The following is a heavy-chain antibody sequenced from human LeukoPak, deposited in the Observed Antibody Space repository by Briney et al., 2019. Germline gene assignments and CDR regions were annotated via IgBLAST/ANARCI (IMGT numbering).Heavy chain of an antibody. CDR1: GGSFSGYY. Sequence: SETLSLTCAVYGGSFSGYYWSWIRQPPGKGLEWIGEINHSGSTNYNPSLKSRVTISVDTSKNQFSLKLSSVTAADTAVYYCARGRGYSLIYYFDHWGQGTLVTVSS. D-gene: IGHD5-18*01. CDR2: INHSGST. J-gene: IGHJ4*02. V-gene: IGHV4-34*01. CDR3: ARGRGYSLIYYFDH.